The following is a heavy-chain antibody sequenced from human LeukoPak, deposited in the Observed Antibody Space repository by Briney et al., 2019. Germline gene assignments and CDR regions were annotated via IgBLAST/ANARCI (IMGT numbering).Heavy chain of an antibody. D-gene: IGHD6-13*01. CDR1: GFTFSSYA. CDR3: ARDSSSSWGEFDY. J-gene: IGHJ4*02. Sequence: GGSLRLSCAASGFTFSSYAMHWDRQAPGKGLEWVAVISYDGSNKYYADSVKGRFTISRDNSKNTLYLQMNSLRAEDTAVYYCARDSSSSWGEFDYWGQGTLVTVSS. CDR2: ISYDGSNK. V-gene: IGHV3-30-3*01.